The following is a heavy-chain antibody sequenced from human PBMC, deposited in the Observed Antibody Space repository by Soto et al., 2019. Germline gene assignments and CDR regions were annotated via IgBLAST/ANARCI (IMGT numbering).Heavy chain of an antibody. D-gene: IGHD3-3*01. CDR3: ARGDFGVATEYYYYGMDV. CDR1: GGSFSGYY. J-gene: IGHJ6*02. CDR2: INHSGST. Sequence: QVQLQQWGAGLLKPSETLSLTCAVYGGSFSGYYWSWIRQPPGKGLEWIGEINHSGSTNYNPSLKSRVTISVDTSKNQFSLKLSYVTAADTAVYYCARGDFGVATEYYYYGMDVWGQGTTVTVS. V-gene: IGHV4-34*01.